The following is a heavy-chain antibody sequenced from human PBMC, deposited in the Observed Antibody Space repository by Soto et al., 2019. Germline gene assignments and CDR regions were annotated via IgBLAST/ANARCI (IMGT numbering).Heavy chain of an antibody. V-gene: IGHV1-69*13. CDR3: AGHDCTNGVCPKIYYYYGMDV. J-gene: IGHJ6*02. D-gene: IGHD2-8*01. CDR1: GGTFSSYA. Sequence: GASVKVSCKASGGTFSSYAISWVRQAPGQGLEWMGGIIPIFGTANYAQKFQGRVTITADESTSTAYMELSSLRSEDTAVYYCAGHDCTNGVCPKIYYYYGMDVWGQGTTVTVSS. CDR2: IIPIFGTA.